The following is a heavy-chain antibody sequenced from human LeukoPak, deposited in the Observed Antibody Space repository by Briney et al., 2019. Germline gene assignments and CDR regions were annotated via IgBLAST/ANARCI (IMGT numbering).Heavy chain of an antibody. CDR2: IKQDGSEK. CDR3: ARGHSGWYPNWFDP. CDR1: GFTFSSYW. D-gene: IGHD6-19*01. J-gene: IGHJ5*02. V-gene: IGHV3-7*04. Sequence: GGSLRLSCAASGFTFSSYWMSWDRQAPGKGLEWVANIKQDGSEKYYVDSVKGRFTISRDNAKHSLYLQMNILRAEDTAVYYCARGHSGWYPNWFDPWGQGTLVTVSS.